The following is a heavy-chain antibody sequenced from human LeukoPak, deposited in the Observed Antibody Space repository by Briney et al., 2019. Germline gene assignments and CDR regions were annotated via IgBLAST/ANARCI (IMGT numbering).Heavy chain of an antibody. CDR3: AKGLELGIEAFDL. J-gene: IGHJ2*01. CDR1: GFPLDDNA. V-gene: IGHV3-9*03. Sequence: GGSLRPSCAASGFPLDDNAMHWVGKAPGKGWGGVSGISWNSGSIGYADSVKGRFTISRDSAKNSLYLQMNSLRAEDMALYYCAKGLELGIEAFDLWGRGTLVTVSS. CDR2: ISWNSGSI. D-gene: IGHD7-27*01.